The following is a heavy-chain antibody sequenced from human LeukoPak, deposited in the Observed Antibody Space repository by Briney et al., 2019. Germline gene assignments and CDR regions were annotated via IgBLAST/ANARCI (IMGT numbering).Heavy chain of an antibody. J-gene: IGHJ4*02. Sequence: SGTLSPTCAVSGGSISSSNWWSWVRQPPGKGLEWIGEIYHSGSTNYNPSLKSRVTISVDKSKNRFSLKLSSVTAADTAVYYCAGRSYYDFWSGYYDPGYWGQGTLVTVSS. V-gene: IGHV4-4*02. D-gene: IGHD3-3*01. CDR1: GGSISSSNW. CDR2: IYHSGST. CDR3: AGRSYYDFWSGYYDPGY.